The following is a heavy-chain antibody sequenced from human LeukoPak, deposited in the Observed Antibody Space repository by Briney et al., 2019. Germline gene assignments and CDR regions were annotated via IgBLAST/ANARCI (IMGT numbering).Heavy chain of an antibody. CDR1: GFTFSSYG. CDR3: AKEGNENNWNDEGFDY. Sequence: GGSLRLSCAASGFTFSSYGMHWVRQAPGKGLEWVAFIRYDGSNKYYADSVKGRFTISRDNSKNTLYLQMNSLRAEDTAVYYCAKEGNENNWNDEGFDYWGQGTLVTVSS. J-gene: IGHJ4*02. V-gene: IGHV3-30*02. D-gene: IGHD1-1*01. CDR2: IRYDGSNK.